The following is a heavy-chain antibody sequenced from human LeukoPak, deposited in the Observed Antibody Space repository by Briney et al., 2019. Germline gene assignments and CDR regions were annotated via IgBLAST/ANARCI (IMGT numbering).Heavy chain of an antibody. J-gene: IGHJ4*02. CDR1: GFNFSSSG. Sequence: GGSLRLSCAASGFNFSSSGMSWVRQAPGRGLEWVSGISASGGSTYYADSVKGRFIISRDKSKDTLFLQMSSLRAEDTAVYYCAKGGGIVGATLVDYWGQGTLVTVSS. D-gene: IGHD1-26*01. CDR3: AKGGGIVGATLVDY. CDR2: ISASGGST. V-gene: IGHV3-23*01.